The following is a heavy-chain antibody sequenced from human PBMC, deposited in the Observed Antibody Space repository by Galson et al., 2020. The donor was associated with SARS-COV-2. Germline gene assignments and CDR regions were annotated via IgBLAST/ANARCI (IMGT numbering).Heavy chain of an antibody. CDR1: GFTFSGSA. Sequence: TGGSLRLSCAASGFTFSGSAMHWVRQAPGKGLEWVAVISYDGSNKYYADSVKGRFTISRDNSKNTLYLQMNSLRAEDTAVYYCARGASGSYYSALDIWGQGTMVTVSS. J-gene: IGHJ3*02. D-gene: IGHD1-26*01. CDR2: ISYDGSNK. V-gene: IGHV3-30-3*01. CDR3: ARGASGSYYSALDI.